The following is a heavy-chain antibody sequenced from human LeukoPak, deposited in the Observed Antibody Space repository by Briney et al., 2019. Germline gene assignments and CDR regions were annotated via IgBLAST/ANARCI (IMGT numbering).Heavy chain of an antibody. CDR3: AKSGCRGGSCYHDY. V-gene: IGHV3-30*02. D-gene: IGHD2-15*01. CDR2: IRFDGSTK. CDR1: EFTFSSYG. Sequence: GGSLRLSCAASEFTFSSYGMHWVRQAPGKGLQWVAFIRFDGSTKYYTNSVKGRFTISRDNSKNTLYLQMNSLRAEDTAVYYCAKSGCRGGSCYHDYWGQGTLVTVSS. J-gene: IGHJ4*02.